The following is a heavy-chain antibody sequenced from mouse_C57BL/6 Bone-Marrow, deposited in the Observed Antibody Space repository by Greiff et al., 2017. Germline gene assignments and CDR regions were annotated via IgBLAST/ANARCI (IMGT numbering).Heavy chain of an antibody. D-gene: IGHD1-1*01. CDR3: ARDGSSPFAY. J-gene: IGHJ3*01. CDR1: GYTFTSYW. CDR2: IDPSDSYT. Sequence: QVQLKQPGAELVKPGASVKLSCKASGYTFTSYWMQWVKQRPGQGLEWIGEIDPSDSYTNYNQKFKGKATLTVDTSSSTAYMQLSSLTSEDSAVYYWARDGSSPFAYWGQGTLVTVSA. V-gene: IGHV1-50*01.